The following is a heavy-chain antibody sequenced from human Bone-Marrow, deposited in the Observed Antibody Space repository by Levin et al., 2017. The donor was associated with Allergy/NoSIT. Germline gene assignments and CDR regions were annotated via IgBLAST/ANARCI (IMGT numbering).Heavy chain of an antibody. CDR3: ARDLFHSGSHGVEGDY. D-gene: IGHD6-19*01. CDR2: ISYDGSNK. CDR1: GFTFSSYA. Sequence: HPGGSLRLSCAASGFTFSSYAMHWVRQAPGKGLEWVAVISYDGSNKYYADSVKGRFTISRDNSKNTLYLQMNSLRAEDTAVYYCARDLFHSGSHGVEGDYWGQGTLVTVSS. V-gene: IGHV3-30*04. J-gene: IGHJ4*02.